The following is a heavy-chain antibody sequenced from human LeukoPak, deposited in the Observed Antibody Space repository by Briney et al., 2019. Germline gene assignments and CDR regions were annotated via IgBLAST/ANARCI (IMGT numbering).Heavy chain of an antibody. J-gene: IGHJ4*02. Sequence: SETLSLTCAVYGGSFSGYYGSWIRQPPGKGLEWIGEINHSGSTNYNPSLKSRVTILVDTSKNQFSLKLSSVTAADTAVYYCARMRVVAASSPFDYWGQGTLVTVSS. D-gene: IGHD2-15*01. V-gene: IGHV4-34*01. CDR1: GGSFSGYY. CDR2: INHSGST. CDR3: ARMRVVAASSPFDY.